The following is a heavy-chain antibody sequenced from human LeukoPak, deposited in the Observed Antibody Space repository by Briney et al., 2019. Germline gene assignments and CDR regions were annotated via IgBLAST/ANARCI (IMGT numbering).Heavy chain of an antibody. J-gene: IGHJ4*02. D-gene: IGHD6-19*01. CDR3: ARQDSSGTLDY. V-gene: IGHV4-39*01. Sequence: SETLSLTRTVSGGSISSSSYYWGWIRQPPGKGLEWIGSIYYSGSTYYNPSLKSRVTISVDTSKNQSSLKLSSVTAADTAVYYCARQDSSGTLDYWGQGTLVTVSS. CDR2: IYYSGST. CDR1: GGSISSSSYY.